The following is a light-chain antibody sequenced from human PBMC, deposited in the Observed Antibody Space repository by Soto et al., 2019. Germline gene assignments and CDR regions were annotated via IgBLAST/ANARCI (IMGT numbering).Light chain of an antibody. CDR3: QQFQSYALT. Sequence: AIQLTQSPSSLSASVGDRVTITCRASQGISSALAWYQHKPGRAPRLLIYDASSLQSGDSSRFSGSGSGTDFTLTISSLQPEDFATYCCQQFQSYALTFGGGTKLEIK. CDR2: DAS. V-gene: IGKV1-13*02. CDR1: QGISSA. J-gene: IGKJ4*01.